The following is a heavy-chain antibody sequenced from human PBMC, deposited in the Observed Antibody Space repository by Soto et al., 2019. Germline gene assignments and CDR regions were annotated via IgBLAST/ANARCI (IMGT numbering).Heavy chain of an antibody. CDR3: ARGGSTSWLRALDL. V-gene: IGHV3-74*01. D-gene: IGHD6-13*01. J-gene: IGHJ5*02. CDR1: GFTFSSYY. CDR2: IDFDGRST. Sequence: EVQLVEPGGGLVQPGGSLRLSCAVSGFTFSSYYMQWVRQGPGKGLVYVARIDFDGRSTVHADSVKGRFTISRDNAKNTLYLQMNSLGVEDTGVYYCARGGSTSWLRALDLWGQGTLVTVSS.